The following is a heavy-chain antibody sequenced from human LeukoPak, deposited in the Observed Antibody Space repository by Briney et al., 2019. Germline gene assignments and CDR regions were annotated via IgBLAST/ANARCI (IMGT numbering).Heavy chain of an antibody. CDR3: ARGTMISIRLTPSDGAFDI. Sequence: GASVKVSCKASGYRFTTYGISWVRQAPGQGLEWVGWSSPYNGNTNYAQRLQGRITMTTDTSTTTAYMELRSLRSDDTAVYFCARGTMISIRLTPSDGAFDIWGQGTMVTVSS. V-gene: IGHV1-18*01. D-gene: IGHD3-22*01. J-gene: IGHJ3*02. CDR1: GYRFTTYG. CDR2: SSPYNGNT.